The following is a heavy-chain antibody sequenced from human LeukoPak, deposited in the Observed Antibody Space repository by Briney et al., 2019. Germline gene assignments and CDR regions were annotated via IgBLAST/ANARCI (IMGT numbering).Heavy chain of an antibody. CDR3: ARGAEAETSPLDF. CDR2: IYTSGST. J-gene: IGHJ4*02. D-gene: IGHD6-13*01. V-gene: IGHV4-61*02. CDR1: GGSISSGSYY. Sequence: SETLSLTCTVSGGSISSGSYYWSWIRQPAGKGLEWIGRIYTSGSTNYNPSLKSRVTISVNTSKNQFSLKLSSVTAADTAVYYCARGAEAETSPLDFWGQGTLVIVS.